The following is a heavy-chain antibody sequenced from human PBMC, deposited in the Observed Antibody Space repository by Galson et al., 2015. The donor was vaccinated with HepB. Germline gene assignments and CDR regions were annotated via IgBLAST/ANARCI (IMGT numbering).Heavy chain of an antibody. D-gene: IGHD5-18*01. CDR1: GFTFSSYG. V-gene: IGHV3-33*08. CDR3: ARDRIQIWFSDYYYGMDV. J-gene: IGHJ6*02. Sequence: SLRLSCAASGFTFSSYGMHWVRQAPGKGLEWVAVIWYDGSNKYYADSVKGRFTISRDNSKNTLYLQMNSLRAEDTAVYYCARDRIQIWFSDYYYGMDVWGQGTTVTVSS. CDR2: IWYDGSNK.